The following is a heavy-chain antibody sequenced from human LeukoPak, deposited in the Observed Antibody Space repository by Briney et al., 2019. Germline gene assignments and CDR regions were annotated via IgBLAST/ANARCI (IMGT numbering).Heavy chain of an antibody. V-gene: IGHV1-8*03. D-gene: IGHD3-9*01. Sequence: ASVKVSCKASGYTFTSYDINWVRQATGQGLEWMGWMNPNSGNTGYAQKFQGRVTITRNTSISTAYMELSSLRSEDTAVYYCARVEFRYGAFGFDIWGQGTMVIVSS. CDR3: ARVEFRYGAFGFDI. J-gene: IGHJ3*02. CDR1: GYTFTSYD. CDR2: MNPNSGNT.